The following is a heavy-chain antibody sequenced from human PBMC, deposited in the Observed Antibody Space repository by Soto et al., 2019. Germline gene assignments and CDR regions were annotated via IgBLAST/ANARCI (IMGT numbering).Heavy chain of an antibody. V-gene: IGHV4-39*01. CDR2: IYYSGST. Sequence: PSETLSLTCTVSGGSISSGDYYWGWIRQPPGKGLEWIGSIYYSGSTYYNPSLKSRVTISVDTSKNQFSLKLSSVTAADTAVYYCARGYSSSWSPYYYGMDVWGQGTTVTVSS. CDR3: ARGYSSSWSPYYYGMDV. J-gene: IGHJ6*02. D-gene: IGHD6-13*01. CDR1: GGSISSGDYY.